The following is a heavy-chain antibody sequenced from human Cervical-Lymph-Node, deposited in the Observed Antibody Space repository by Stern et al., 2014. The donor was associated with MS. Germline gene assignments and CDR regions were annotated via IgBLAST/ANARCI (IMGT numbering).Heavy chain of an antibody. CDR1: GSTFSTSW. D-gene: IGHD6-19*01. CDR3: TRFLQSGWSDLFDS. Sequence: EVQLVESGGGLVQPGGSQRLSCVASGSTFSTSWMSWVRQAPGKGLEWVANIKRDGSETYYLDSVKGRFTIYRDNAKSSLYLEMNSLRAEDTAVYYCTRFLQSGWSDLFDSWGRGTLVTVSS. CDR2: IKRDGSET. J-gene: IGHJ5*01. V-gene: IGHV3-7*01.